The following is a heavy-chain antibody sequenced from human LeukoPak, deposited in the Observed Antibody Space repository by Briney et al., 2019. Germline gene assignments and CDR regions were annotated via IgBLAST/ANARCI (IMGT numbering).Heavy chain of an antibody. J-gene: IGHJ4*02. CDR3: AKVISPANILTDYAAFDY. D-gene: IGHD3-9*01. Sequence: QSGGSLRLSCAASGFTFSTYGMSWVRQAPGKGLEWVSSISSSGGTTSYADSVKGRFTISRDNSKNTLYVQMDSLRAEDTAVYYSAKVISPANILTDYAAFDYWGQGTLVTVSS. CDR1: GFTFSTYG. V-gene: IGHV3-23*01. CDR2: ISSSGGTT.